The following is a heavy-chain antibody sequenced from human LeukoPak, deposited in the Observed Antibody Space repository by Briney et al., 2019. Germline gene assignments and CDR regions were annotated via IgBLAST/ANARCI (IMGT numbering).Heavy chain of an antibody. D-gene: IGHD6-19*01. CDR1: GFTFSSYG. CDR3: ARRSGAVSGGLDY. CDR2: ISSSSSYI. Sequence: PGGSLRLSCAASGFTFSSYGMHWVRQAPGKGLEWVSSISSSSSYIYSADSVKGRFTISRDNAKNSLSLQMNSLRAEDTAVYYCARRSGAVSGGLDYWGQGTLVTVSS. V-gene: IGHV3-21*01. J-gene: IGHJ4*02.